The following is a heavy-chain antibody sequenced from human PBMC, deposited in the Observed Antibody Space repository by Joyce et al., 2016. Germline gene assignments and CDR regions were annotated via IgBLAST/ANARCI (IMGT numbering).Heavy chain of an antibody. CDR3: ARAGTFWSAFNWFDP. J-gene: IGHJ5*02. Sequence: TASGFTSSTYTMTGVRQAPGKGVEWVSTIIDSGSTYYTDSVKGRFTISRDNSKNTVNLQMNSLRAEDTAVYYCARAGTFWSAFNWFDPWGQGTLVTVSS. CDR1: GFTSSTYT. D-gene: IGHD3-3*01. CDR2: IIDSGST. V-gene: IGHV3-23*01.